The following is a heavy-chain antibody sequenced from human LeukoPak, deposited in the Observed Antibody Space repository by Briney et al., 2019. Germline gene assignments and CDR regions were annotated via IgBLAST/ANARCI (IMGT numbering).Heavy chain of an antibody. Sequence: GGSPRLSCAASGFTFSSFWMGWVRHAPGKGLEWVANIKGDGSEIYYVDSVKGRFSISRDNAKNSLYLQMSSLRAEDTAVYYCARDGSSFDYWGQGALVTVSS. CDR2: IKGDGSEI. V-gene: IGHV3-7*01. CDR3: ARDGSSFDY. CDR1: GFTFSSFW. D-gene: IGHD2-15*01. J-gene: IGHJ4*02.